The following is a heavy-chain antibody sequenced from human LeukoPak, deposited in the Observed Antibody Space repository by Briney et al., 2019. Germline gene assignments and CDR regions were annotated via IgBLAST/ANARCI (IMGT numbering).Heavy chain of an antibody. Sequence: GASLKISCKGSGYTFTSYWIAWVRPMPGKGLEWMGILYPGDSDTRYSPSFQGQVTISADKSISTAYLQWSSLKASDTAMYYCARRSPYTSGWYYFDYWGQGSLVTVSS. CDR3: ARRSPYTSGWYYFDY. CDR1: GYTFTSYW. J-gene: IGHJ4*02. V-gene: IGHV5-51*01. D-gene: IGHD6-19*01. CDR2: LYPGDSDT.